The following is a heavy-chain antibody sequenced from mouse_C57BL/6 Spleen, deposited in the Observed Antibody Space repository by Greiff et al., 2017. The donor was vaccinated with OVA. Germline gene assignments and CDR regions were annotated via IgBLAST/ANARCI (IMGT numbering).Heavy chain of an antibody. V-gene: IGHV1-61*01. CDR1: GYTFTSYW. Sequence: VQLQQPGAELVRPGSSVKLSCKASGYTFTSYWMDWVKQRPGQGLEWIGNIYPSDSETHYNQKFKDKATLTVDKSSSTAYTQLSSLTSEDSAVYYCARSADGYYGAMDYWGQGTSVTVSS. CDR3: ARSADGYYGAMDY. J-gene: IGHJ4*01. CDR2: IYPSDSET. D-gene: IGHD2-3*01.